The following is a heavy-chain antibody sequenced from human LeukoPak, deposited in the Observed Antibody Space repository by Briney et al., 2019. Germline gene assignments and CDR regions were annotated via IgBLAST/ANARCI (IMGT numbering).Heavy chain of an antibody. Sequence: GASVNVSCKTSGGTFSSSAITWVRQAPGQGLEWMGRIIPALNITSYAQKFQGRVTITADTSTSTAYMELSSLRSEETAVYYCARDQGLTAPPPYGLDVWGQGTTVTVSS. CDR1: GGTFSSSA. J-gene: IGHJ6*02. CDR2: IIPALNIT. V-gene: IGHV1-69*04. CDR3: ARDQGLTAPPPYGLDV. D-gene: IGHD5-18*01.